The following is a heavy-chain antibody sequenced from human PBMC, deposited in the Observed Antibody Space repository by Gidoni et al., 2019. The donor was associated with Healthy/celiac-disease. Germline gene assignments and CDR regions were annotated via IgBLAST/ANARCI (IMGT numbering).Heavy chain of an antibody. CDR2: IYYSGSP. CDR1: GGSISSSRYY. D-gene: IGHD2-21*02. CDR3: ARQTLWDHCGGDCYEVYYFDY. V-gene: IGHV4-39*01. J-gene: IGHJ4*02. Sequence: QLQLQESGPGLVKPSETLSLTGTVSGGSISSSRYYWGWIRQPPGKGLEWIGSIYYSGSPYYNPSLKSRVTISVDTSKNQFSLKLSSVTAADTAVYYCARQTLWDHCGGDCYEVYYFDYWGQGTLVTVSS.